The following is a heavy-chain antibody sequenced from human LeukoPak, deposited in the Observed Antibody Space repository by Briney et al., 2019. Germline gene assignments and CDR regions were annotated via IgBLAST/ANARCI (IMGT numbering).Heavy chain of an antibody. D-gene: IGHD4-11*01. CDR1: VYAFISYG. CDR2: IGAYNGNT. V-gene: IGHV1-18*01. J-gene: IGHJ6*02. CDR3: ARDSSHSDYLLYYYGMDV. Sequence: ASVTVSFTASVYAFISYGITWVRQAPGQGLEWMGWIGAYNGNTNFAQKFRGRVTMTTDTSTSTAYMDLRSLRSDDTATYYCARDSSHSDYLLYYYGMDVWGQGTTVTVSS.